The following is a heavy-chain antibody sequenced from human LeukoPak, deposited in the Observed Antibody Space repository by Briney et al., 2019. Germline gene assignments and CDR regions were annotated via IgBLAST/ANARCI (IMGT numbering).Heavy chain of an antibody. Sequence: SETLSLTCTVSGGSISSYYWSWIRQPPGKGLEWIGYIYYSGSTNYNPSLKSRVTISVDTSKNQFSLKLSSVTAADTAVYYCARHTVKTATYYFDYWGQGTLVTVSS. CDR3: ARHTVKTATYYFDY. CDR1: GGSISSYY. CDR2: IYYSGST. D-gene: IGHD2-15*01. J-gene: IGHJ4*02. V-gene: IGHV4-59*08.